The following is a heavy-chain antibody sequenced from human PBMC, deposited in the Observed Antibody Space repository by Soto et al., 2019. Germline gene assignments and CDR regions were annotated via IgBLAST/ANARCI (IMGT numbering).Heavy chain of an antibody. CDR2: ISRSGTT. J-gene: IGHJ5*02. CDR1: GGYFNDNY. CDR3: ATSLWFGTQVEL. Sequence: QVQLQQWGAGLLKPSETLSLSCAVYGGYFNDNYYTWFRQPPGKGLEWIGEISRSGTTKYIPSLKSRASISFDTSKTQVSLKGTSVTAADTAVYYFATSLWFGTQVELWGQGALVTVSS. V-gene: IGHV4-34*01. D-gene: IGHD3-10*01.